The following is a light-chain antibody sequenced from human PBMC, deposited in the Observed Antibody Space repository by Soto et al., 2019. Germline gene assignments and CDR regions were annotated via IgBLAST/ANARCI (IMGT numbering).Light chain of an antibody. V-gene: IGKV1-33*01. CDR3: QQYGDLPVT. J-gene: IGKJ3*01. Sequence: DIQMTQSPSSLPASVGDRVTITCQANEDIRNSLHWYQQKPGKAPNLLIYDASNVETGVPSRFSGSGFGTAFTFTLSSLQPADVATYYCQQYGDLPVTFGPGTKVDIK. CDR1: EDIRNS. CDR2: DAS.